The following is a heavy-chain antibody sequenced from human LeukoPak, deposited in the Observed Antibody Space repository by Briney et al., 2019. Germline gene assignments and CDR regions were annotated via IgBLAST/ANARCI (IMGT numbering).Heavy chain of an antibody. D-gene: IGHD2-21*01. CDR3: AKAPVTTCSGAYCYPFDY. Sequence: GGPLRLSCAASGFTFSSYAMSWVRQAPGKGLEWVSAISGSGGSTYYADSVKGRFTISRDNSKNTLYLQMNSLRAEDTAVYYCAKAPVTTCSGAYCYPFDYWGQGTLVTASS. V-gene: IGHV3-23*01. CDR1: GFTFSSYA. J-gene: IGHJ4*02. CDR2: ISGSGGST.